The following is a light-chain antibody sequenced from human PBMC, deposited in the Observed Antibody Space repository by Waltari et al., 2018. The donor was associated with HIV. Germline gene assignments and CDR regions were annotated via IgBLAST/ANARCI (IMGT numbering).Light chain of an antibody. CDR3: HSYDSSLSGSV. Sequence: SVLTPPPSVSGAPGQRVTISCTGIGPNLGPGPDVHSYQQRPGTAPKVLIYGNTHRPSGVPDRFTGSKSGSSASLVITGLQAEDEADYYCHSYDSSLSGSVFGGGTKLTVL. J-gene: IGLJ3*02. CDR2: GNT. CDR1: GPNLGPGPD. V-gene: IGLV1-40*01.